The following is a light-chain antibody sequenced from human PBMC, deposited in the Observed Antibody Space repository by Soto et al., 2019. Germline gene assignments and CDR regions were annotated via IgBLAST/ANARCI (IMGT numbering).Light chain of an antibody. CDR1: SSNIGSNS. V-gene: IGLV1-44*01. CDR2: YDN. CDR3: AVWDDNLSGFFV. Sequence: QSVLTQSPSASGTPGQTVTISCSGSSSNIGSNSVSWYQQLPGTAPRLLMYYDNQRPSGIPDRFSGSKSDTSASLAISGLRSEDEADYYCAVWDDNLSGFFVFGSGTKVTVL. J-gene: IGLJ1*01.